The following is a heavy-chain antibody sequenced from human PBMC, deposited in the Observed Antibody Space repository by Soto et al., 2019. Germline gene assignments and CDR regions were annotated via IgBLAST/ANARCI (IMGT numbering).Heavy chain of an antibody. CDR2: ISAYNGNT. J-gene: IGHJ4*02. D-gene: IGHD2-21*02. CDR3: ARDPLAYCGGDCYSDEPFDY. CDR1: GYTFTSYG. V-gene: IGHV1-18*01. Sequence: GASVEVSCKASGYTFTSYGISWVRQAPGQGLEWMGWISAYNGNTNYAQKLQGRVIMTTDTSTSTAYMELRSLRSDDTAVYYCARDPLAYCGGDCYSDEPFDYWGQGTLVTVSS.